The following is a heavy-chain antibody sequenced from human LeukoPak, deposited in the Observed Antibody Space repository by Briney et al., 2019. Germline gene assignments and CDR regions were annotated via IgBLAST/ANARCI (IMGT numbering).Heavy chain of an antibody. D-gene: IGHD6-13*01. CDR3: AKVQAAAGTVDWFDP. CDR2: IRYDGSNK. V-gene: IGHV3-30*02. Sequence: PGGSLRLPCAASGFTFSSYGMHWVRQAPGKGLEWVAFIRYDGSNKYYADSVKGRFTISRDNSKNTLYLQMNSLRAEDTAVYYCAKVQAAAGTVDWFDPWGQGTLVTVSS. J-gene: IGHJ5*02. CDR1: GFTFSSYG.